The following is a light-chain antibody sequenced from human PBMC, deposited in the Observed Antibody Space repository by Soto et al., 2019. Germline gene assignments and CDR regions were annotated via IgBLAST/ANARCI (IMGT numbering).Light chain of an antibody. CDR3: MQSVHWSPYT. V-gene: IGKV2-30*01. J-gene: IGKJ2*01. CDR1: LSLAYIDGNTY. CDR2: NLS. Sequence: DVVMTQSPLFLPVTLGQPASISCRSSLSLAYIDGNTYLHWFQQRPGQLPKHLMYNLSSLDSGVPDRFSGSGSSTDFTLNITRVEADDVGVYYSMQSVHWSPYTFGQGTKLEIK.